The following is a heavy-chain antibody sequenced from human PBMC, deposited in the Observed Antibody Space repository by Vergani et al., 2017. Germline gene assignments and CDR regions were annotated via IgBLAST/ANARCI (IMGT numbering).Heavy chain of an antibody. Sequence: QVQLVQSGAEVKKPGSSVKVSCKASGGTFSSYAISWVRQAPGQGLEWMGWISAYNGNTNYAQKLQGRVTMTTDTSTSTAYMELRSLRSDDTAVYYCARDMGGYCSGGSCPPINWGQGTLVTVSS. CDR2: ISAYNGNT. CDR3: ARDMGGYCSGGSCPPIN. CDR1: GGTFSSYA. D-gene: IGHD2-15*01. J-gene: IGHJ4*02. V-gene: IGHV1-18*01.